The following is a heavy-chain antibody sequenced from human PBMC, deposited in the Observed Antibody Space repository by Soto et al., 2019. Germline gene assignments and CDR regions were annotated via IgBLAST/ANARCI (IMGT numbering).Heavy chain of an antibody. Sequence: PSETLSLTCTVSGGSVSGVSYYWNWIRPPPGKGLEWIGYIYYSGSTNYNPSLKSRVTISVDTSKNQFSLKLSSVTAADTAVYYCAGAKRGYSYGYFDYWGQGTLVTVSS. CDR2: IYYSGST. D-gene: IGHD5-18*01. CDR3: AGAKRGYSYGYFDY. V-gene: IGHV4-61*01. CDR1: GGSVSGVSYY. J-gene: IGHJ4*02.